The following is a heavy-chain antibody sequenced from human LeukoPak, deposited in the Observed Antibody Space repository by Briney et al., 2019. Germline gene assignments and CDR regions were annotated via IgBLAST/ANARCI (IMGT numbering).Heavy chain of an antibody. D-gene: IGHD6-19*01. CDR3: AKEGKLQVAGVFEY. Sequence: PGGSLRLSCLASGFTFGTTGMHWVRQAPGKGLEWVAFIRNDGSQTYYIDSVRGRFTISRGHSKNTLSLQMNSLRGEDTAVYYCAKEGKLQVAGVFEYWGQGTLVIVSS. CDR1: GFTFGTTG. J-gene: IGHJ4*02. V-gene: IGHV3-30*02. CDR2: IRNDGSQT.